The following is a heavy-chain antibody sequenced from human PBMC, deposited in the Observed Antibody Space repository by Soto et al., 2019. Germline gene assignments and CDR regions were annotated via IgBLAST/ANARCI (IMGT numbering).Heavy chain of an antibody. D-gene: IGHD1-1*01. CDR1: GGSISNSDYF. J-gene: IGHJ4*02. CDR3: ASQLESTTYFDY. V-gene: IGHV4-39*01. CDR2: ISHTGSP. Sequence: LQLQESGPGLVKPSETLSLTRTVSGGSISNSDYFWAWMRQPPGKGLEWVGTISHTGSPRYNPSLKSRVTISVDTSKNQFSLRLPSVTAADTAVFYCASQLESTTYFDYWGRGTLVTVSS.